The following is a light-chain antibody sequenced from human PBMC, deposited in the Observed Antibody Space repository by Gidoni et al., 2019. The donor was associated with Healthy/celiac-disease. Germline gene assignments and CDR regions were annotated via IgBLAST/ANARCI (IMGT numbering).Light chain of an antibody. CDR3: GTWDSSLSAVV. V-gene: IGLV1-51*01. Sequence: QSVLTKPPSVSAAPGQKVTISCSGSSSNIGNNYVPWYQQLPGTAPKLLIYDHNKRPSGIPDRFSGSKSGTSATLGITGLQTGDEADYYCGTWDSSLSAVVFGGGTKLTVL. J-gene: IGLJ2*01. CDR2: DHN. CDR1: SSNIGNNY.